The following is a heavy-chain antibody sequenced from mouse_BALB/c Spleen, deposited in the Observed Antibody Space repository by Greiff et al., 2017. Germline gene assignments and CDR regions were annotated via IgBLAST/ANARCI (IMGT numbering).Heavy chain of an antibody. J-gene: IGHJ3*01. CDR1: GFTFSSYA. CDR2: ISSGGSYT. Sequence: EVKVEESGGGLVKPGGSLKLSCAASGFTFSSYAMSWVRQSPEKRLEWVAEISSGGSYTYYPDTVTGRFTISRDNAKNTLYLEMSSLRSEDTAMYYCARDDGGYYPAYWGQGTLVTVSA. D-gene: IGHD2-3*01. CDR3: ARDDGGYYPAY. V-gene: IGHV5-9-4*01.